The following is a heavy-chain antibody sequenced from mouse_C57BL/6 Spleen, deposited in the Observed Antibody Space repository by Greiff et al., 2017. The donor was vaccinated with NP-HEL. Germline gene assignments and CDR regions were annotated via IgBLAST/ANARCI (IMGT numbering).Heavy chain of an antibody. J-gene: IGHJ4*01. Sequence: QVQLQQSGAELMKPGASVKLSCKATGYTFTGYWIEWVKQRPGHGLEWIGVIFPGSGSTNYNEKFKGKATLTADTSSNTAYMQLSSLTPEDSAIVYCARMRSCPAMDYWGQGTSVTVSS. CDR1: GYTFTGYW. CDR2: IFPGSGST. V-gene: IGHV1-9*01. D-gene: IGHD1-1*01. CDR3: ARMRSCPAMDY.